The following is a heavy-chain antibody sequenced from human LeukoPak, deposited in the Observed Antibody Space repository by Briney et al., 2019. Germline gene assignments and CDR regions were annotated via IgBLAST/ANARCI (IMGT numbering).Heavy chain of an antibody. D-gene: IGHD6-19*01. CDR1: GGPISSSSYY. J-gene: IGHJ4*02. Sequence: SETLFLTCTVSGGPISSSSYYWGWIRQPPGKGLEWIGSIYYSGSTYYNPSLKSRVTISVDTSKDQFSLKLSSVTAADTAVYYCARDDRTRSSGWRWGQGTLVTVSS. CDR3: ARDDRTRSSGWR. CDR2: IYYSGST. V-gene: IGHV4-39*07.